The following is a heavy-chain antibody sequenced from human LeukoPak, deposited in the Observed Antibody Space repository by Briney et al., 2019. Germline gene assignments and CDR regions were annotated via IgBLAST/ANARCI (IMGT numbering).Heavy chain of an antibody. J-gene: IGHJ4*02. Sequence: PSQTLSLTCTVSGGSISSGSYYWSWIRQPAGKGLEWIGRIYTSGSTNYNPSLKSRVTISVDTSKNQFSLKLSSVTAADTAVYYCARAPTYYYDSSGYYWDYWGQGTLVTVSS. D-gene: IGHD3-22*01. CDR3: ARAPTYYYDSSGYYWDY. CDR1: GGSISSGSYY. V-gene: IGHV4-61*02. CDR2: IYTSGST.